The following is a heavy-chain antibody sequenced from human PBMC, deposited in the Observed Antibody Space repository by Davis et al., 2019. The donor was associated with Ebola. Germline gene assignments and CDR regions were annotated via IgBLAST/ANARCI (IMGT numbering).Heavy chain of an antibody. D-gene: IGHD4-11*01. CDR3: AKDFVDVGSDSNPRTYYYYYMDV. CDR2: ISWNSGNI. J-gene: IGHJ6*03. Sequence: PGGSLRLSCAASGFTFDDYAMHWVRQAPGKGLEWVSGISWNSGNIGYADSVKGRFTISRDNAKNSLYLQMNSLRAEDTAVYYCAKDFVDVGSDSNPRTYYYYYMDVWGKGTTVTVSS. CDR1: GFTFDDYA. V-gene: IGHV3-9*01.